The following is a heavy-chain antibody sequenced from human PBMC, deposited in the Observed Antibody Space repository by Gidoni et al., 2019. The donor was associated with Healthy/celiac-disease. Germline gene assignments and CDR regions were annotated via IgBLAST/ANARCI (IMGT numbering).Heavy chain of an antibody. D-gene: IGHD3-22*01. CDR1: VGSFSGYY. CDR2: INHSGST. CDR3: ARGPARAAGDHSSGPNDY. V-gene: IGHV4-34*01. J-gene: IGHJ4*02. Sequence: QVQLQQWGAGLLKPSETLSLTCAVYVGSFSGYYWSWIRQPPGKGLEWIGEINHSGSTNYTPSLKSRVTISVDTSKNQFSLKLSSVTAADTAVYYCARGPARAAGDHSSGPNDYWGQGTLVTVSS.